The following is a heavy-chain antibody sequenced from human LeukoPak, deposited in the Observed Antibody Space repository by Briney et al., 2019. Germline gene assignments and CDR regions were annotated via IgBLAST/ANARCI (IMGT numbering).Heavy chain of an antibody. CDR1: GGTFSSYA. Sequence: SVKVSCKASGGTFSSYAISWVRQAPGQGLEWMGRIIPIFGTANYAQKFQGRVTITTDESTSTAYMELSSLRSEDTAVYYCALILTGYSRFDYWGQGTLVTVSS. CDR2: IIPIFGTA. D-gene: IGHD3-9*01. V-gene: IGHV1-69*05. J-gene: IGHJ4*02. CDR3: ALILTGYSRFDY.